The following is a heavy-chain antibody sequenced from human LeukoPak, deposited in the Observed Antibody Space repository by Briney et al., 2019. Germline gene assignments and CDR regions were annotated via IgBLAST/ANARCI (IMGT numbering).Heavy chain of an antibody. J-gene: IGHJ6*02. CDR2: ISWNSVI. V-gene: IGHV3-9*01. D-gene: IGHD1-14*01. CDR3: AKATGDFYYYGMDV. CDR1: GLTFDDYA. Sequence: PGGSLRLSGAASGLTFDDYAMRWVRQAPGKGLEWVSGISWNSVIGYADSVKGRFTISRDNAKNSLYLQMNSLRAEDTALYYCAKATGDFYYYGMDVWGQGTTVTVSS.